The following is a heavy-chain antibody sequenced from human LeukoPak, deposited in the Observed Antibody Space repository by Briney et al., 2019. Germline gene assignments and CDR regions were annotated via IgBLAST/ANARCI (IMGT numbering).Heavy chain of an antibody. CDR3: ARGPAPSQWELLYYFDY. Sequence: PGGSLRLSCAASGFTFSSYAMSWVRQAPGKGLEWVSAISGSGGSTYYADSVKGRFTISRDNSKNTLYLQMGSLRAEDMAVYYCARGPAPSQWELLYYFDYWGQGTLVAVSS. J-gene: IGHJ4*02. CDR2: ISGSGGST. D-gene: IGHD1-26*01. CDR1: GFTFSSYA. V-gene: IGHV3-23*01.